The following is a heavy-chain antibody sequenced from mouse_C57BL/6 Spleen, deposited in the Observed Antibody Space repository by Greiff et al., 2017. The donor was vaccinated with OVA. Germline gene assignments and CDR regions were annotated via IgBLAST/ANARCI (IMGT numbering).Heavy chain of an antibody. Sequence: EVKLEESGGGLVQPGGSMKLSCVASGFTFSNYWMNWVRQSPEKGLEWVAQIRLKSDNYATHYAESVKGRFTISRDDSKSSVYLQMNNLRAEDTGIYYCTDSPFYYGSSYFDYWGQGTTLTVSS. CDR1: GFTFSNYW. V-gene: IGHV6-3*01. J-gene: IGHJ2*01. D-gene: IGHD1-1*01. CDR2: IRLKSDNYAT. CDR3: TDSPFYYGSSYFDY.